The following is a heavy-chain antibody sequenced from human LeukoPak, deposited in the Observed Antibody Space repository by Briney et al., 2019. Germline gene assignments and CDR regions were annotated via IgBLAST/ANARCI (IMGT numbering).Heavy chain of an antibody. Sequence: GGSLRLSCTASGFIFSTYSMIWVRQAPGKGLEWVSSISSGSSNIYYADSVKGRFTISRDNAQNSLYLQMNSLRAEDTAVYYCAKGDVSVTGEFDYWGQGTLVTVSS. CDR2: ISSGSSNI. CDR3: AKGDVSVTGEFDY. J-gene: IGHJ4*02. CDR1: GFIFSTYS. D-gene: IGHD7-27*01. V-gene: IGHV3-21*01.